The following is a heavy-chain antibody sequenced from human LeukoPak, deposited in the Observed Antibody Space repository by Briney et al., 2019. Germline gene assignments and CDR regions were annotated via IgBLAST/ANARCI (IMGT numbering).Heavy chain of an antibody. CDR3: VACSSASCYGDRFDP. Sequence: GGSLRLSCAASGSTFASYAMTWVRQAPGKGLEWVSSISADGSTYYADSVKGRFTISRDNSRDTFFLEMNSLRAEDTALYYCVACSSASCYGDRFDPWGQGTLVTVSS. J-gene: IGHJ5*02. CDR2: ISADGST. CDR1: GSTFASYA. V-gene: IGHV3-23*01. D-gene: IGHD2-2*01.